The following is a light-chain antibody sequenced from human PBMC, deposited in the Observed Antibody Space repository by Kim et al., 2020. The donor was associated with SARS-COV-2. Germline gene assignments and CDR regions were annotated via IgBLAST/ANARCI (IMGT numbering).Light chain of an antibody. CDR2: DND. J-gene: IGLJ3*02. Sequence: QSVLTQPPSVSAAPGQKVTISCSGSRSNIGNNPVSWYQQFPGTAPNLITYDNDKRPSGIPDRFSSSKSGTSATLGITGLRTGDEADYYCATWDSSLSVGVFGGGTQLTVL. V-gene: IGLV1-51*01. CDR1: RSNIGNNP. CDR3: ATWDSSLSVGV.